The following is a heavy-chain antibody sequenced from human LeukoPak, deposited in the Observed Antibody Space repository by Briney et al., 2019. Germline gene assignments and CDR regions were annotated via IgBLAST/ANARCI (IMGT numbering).Heavy chain of an antibody. Sequence: SETLSLTCTVSGGSFSSHRWSWIRQSSGRGLEWIGYMFDSVGTKDNPSLKSRISLSADTSKNQFSLRLRSVTAADTAVYYCATIKRGNIFGYFDFWGQGILVTVAS. V-gene: IGHV4-59*11. D-gene: IGHD5-18*01. CDR2: MFDSVGT. CDR3: ATIKRGNIFGYFDF. J-gene: IGHJ4*02. CDR1: GGSFSSHR.